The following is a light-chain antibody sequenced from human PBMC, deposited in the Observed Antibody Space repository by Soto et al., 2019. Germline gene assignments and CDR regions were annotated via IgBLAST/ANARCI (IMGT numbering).Light chain of an antibody. CDR3: CSHTSSSTLV. CDR2: EVS. Sequence: QSALTQPASVSGSPGQSITISCTGTSSDVGNYNYVSWYQQHPGKAPKLMIYEVSNRPSGVSNRFSGSKSGNTASLTISGLQAEDEADYYCCSHTSSSTLVFGGGTKVTVL. J-gene: IGLJ3*02. CDR1: SSDVGNYNY. V-gene: IGLV2-14*01.